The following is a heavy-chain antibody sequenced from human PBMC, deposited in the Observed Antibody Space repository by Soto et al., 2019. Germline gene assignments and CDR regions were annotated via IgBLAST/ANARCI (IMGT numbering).Heavy chain of an antibody. V-gene: IGHV4-34*01. Sequence: QVQLQQWGAGLLKPSETLSLTCAVYCWSFSGYYLSWIRQPPGKGLDWLGEINHSGSTNYIPSFTSRVTISVDPSKNQFSLTLSSVTAADTAVYYCARDKFPAMVRGVNVGFQHWGQGTLVTVSS. D-gene: IGHD3-10*01. CDR2: INHSGST. CDR1: CWSFSGYY. J-gene: IGHJ1*01. CDR3: ARDKFPAMVRGVNVGFQH.